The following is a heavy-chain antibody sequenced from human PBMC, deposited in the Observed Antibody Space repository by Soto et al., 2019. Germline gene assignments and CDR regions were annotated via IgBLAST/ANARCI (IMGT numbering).Heavy chain of an antibody. Sequence: SETLSLTCTVSGGSISSGGYYWNWIRQHPGKGLEWIGYIYYSGSTYYNPSLKSRVTISVDTSKNQFSLKLSSVTAADTAVYYCARHPGIAASAEYYFDYWGQGTLVTVSS. CDR1: GGSISSGGYY. CDR3: ARHPGIAASAEYYFDY. V-gene: IGHV4-31*03. J-gene: IGHJ4*02. CDR2: IYYSGST. D-gene: IGHD6-25*01.